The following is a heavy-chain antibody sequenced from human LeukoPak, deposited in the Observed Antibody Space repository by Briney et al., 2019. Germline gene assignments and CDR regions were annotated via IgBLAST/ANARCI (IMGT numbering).Heavy chain of an antibody. V-gene: IGHV1-69*05. CDR1: GDIFNSYS. CDR2: IIPIFGST. CDR3: ARVGRSRGSLPNSYYYMDV. D-gene: IGHD1-26*01. Sequence: SVKVSCNASGDIFNSYSVSWVRQAPGQGLEWMGGIIPIFGSTNYAQKFQGRVTITTDQSTRTAYMELSSLSSDDTAVYYCARVGRSRGSLPNSYYYMDVWGKGTTVTVSS. J-gene: IGHJ6*03.